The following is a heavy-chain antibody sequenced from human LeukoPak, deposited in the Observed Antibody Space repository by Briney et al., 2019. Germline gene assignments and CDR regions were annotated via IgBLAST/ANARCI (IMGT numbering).Heavy chain of an antibody. D-gene: IGHD2-2*01. CDR1: GGSFSGYY. J-gene: IGHJ6*03. V-gene: IGHV4-34*01. CDR2: INHSGST. CDR3: PRGEIVVVPAARYYYYYMDV. Sequence: PSETLSLTCAVYGGSFSGYYWSWIRQPPGKGLEWIGEINHSGSTNYNPSLKSRVTISVDTSKNQFSLKLSSVTAADTAVYYCPRGEIVVVPAARYYYYYMDVWGKGTTVTVSS.